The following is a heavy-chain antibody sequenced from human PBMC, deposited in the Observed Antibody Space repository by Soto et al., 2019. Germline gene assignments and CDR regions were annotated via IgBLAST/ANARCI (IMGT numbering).Heavy chain of an antibody. Sequence: ASVKVSCKASGGTFSSYAISWVRQAPGQGLEWMGGIIPIFGTANYAQKFQGRVTITADESTSTAYMELSSLRSEDTAVYYCARSYDFWSGYYNYWGQGTLVTVSS. J-gene: IGHJ4*02. V-gene: IGHV1-69*13. CDR1: GGTFSSYA. CDR2: IIPIFGTA. D-gene: IGHD3-3*01. CDR3: ARSYDFWSGYYNY.